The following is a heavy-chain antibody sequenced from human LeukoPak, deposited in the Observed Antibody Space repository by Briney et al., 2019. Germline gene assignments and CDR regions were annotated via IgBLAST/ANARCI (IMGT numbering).Heavy chain of an antibody. CDR3: ARTPTGTYYYYYYMDA. D-gene: IGHD1-1*01. CDR2: ISSNGGST. V-gene: IGHV3-64*01. CDR1: GFTFSSYA. Sequence: SGGSLRLSCAASGFTFSSYAMHWVRQAPGKGLEYVSAISSNGGSTYYANSVKGRFTISRDNSKNTLYLQMGSLRAEDMAVYYCARTPTGTYYYYYYMDAWGKGTTVTVSS. J-gene: IGHJ6*03.